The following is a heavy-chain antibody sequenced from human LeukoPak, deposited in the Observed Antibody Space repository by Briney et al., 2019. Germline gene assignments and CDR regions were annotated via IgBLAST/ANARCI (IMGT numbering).Heavy chain of an antibody. V-gene: IGHV1-8*01. CDR3: ARVGSSGWYYYYYGMDV. D-gene: IGHD6-19*01. Sequence: ASVKVSCKASVYTFTSYDINWVRQATGQGLEWMGWMNPNRCNTGYAQKFQGRVTMTRNTSINTAYMELSSLRSEDTAVYYCARVGSSGWYYYYYGMDVWGQGTTVTVSS. CDR2: MNPNRCNT. J-gene: IGHJ6*02. CDR1: VYTFTSYD.